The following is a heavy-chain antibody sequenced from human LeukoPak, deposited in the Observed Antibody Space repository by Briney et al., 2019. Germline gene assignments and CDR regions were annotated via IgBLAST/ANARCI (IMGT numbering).Heavy chain of an antibody. D-gene: IGHD5-12*01. CDR1: GRSFSGYY. CDR3: ASGGRSATIFDS. CDR2: FNHSGST. V-gene: IGHV4-34*01. Sequence: WETLSLTCAVHGRSFSGYYWSWIRQPPGKGLGLNGEFNHSGSTNYNPSLKSRITISVDTSKNQFSLKLSSVTAADTAVYYCASGGRSATIFDSWGQGTLVTVSS. J-gene: IGHJ4*02.